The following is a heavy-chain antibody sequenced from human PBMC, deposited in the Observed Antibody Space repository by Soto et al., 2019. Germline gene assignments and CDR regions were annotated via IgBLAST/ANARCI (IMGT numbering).Heavy chain of an antibody. D-gene: IGHD3-22*01. CDR2: ISGSGGST. V-gene: IGHV3-23*01. J-gene: IGHJ3*02. Sequence: VGSLRLSCAASGFTFSSYAMSWVRQAPGKGLEWVSAISGSGGSTYYAGSVKGRFTISRDNSKNTLYLQMNSLRAEDTAVYYCAKGYYYDSSGYTKGFAFDIWGQGTMVTVSS. CDR1: GFTFSSYA. CDR3: AKGYYYDSSGYTKGFAFDI.